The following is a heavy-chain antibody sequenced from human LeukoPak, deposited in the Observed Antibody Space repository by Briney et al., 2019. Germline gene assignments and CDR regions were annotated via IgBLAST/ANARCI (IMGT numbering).Heavy chain of an antibody. J-gene: IGHJ4*02. D-gene: IGHD6-19*01. Sequence: GGSLRLSCAASGFTVSSNYMSWVRQAPGKGLEWVSVIYSGGSTYYADSVKGRFTISRDNSKNTLYLQMNSLRAEDTAVYYCAVAVAELDYFDYWGQGTLVTVSS. CDR2: IYSGGST. V-gene: IGHV3-66*01. CDR1: GFTVSSNY. CDR3: AVAVAELDYFDY.